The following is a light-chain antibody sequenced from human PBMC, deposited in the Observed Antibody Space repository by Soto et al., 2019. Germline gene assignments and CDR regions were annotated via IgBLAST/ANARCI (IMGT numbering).Light chain of an antibody. V-gene: IGKV4-1*01. J-gene: IGKJ2*01. Sequence: DIVITQSPDSLAVFLGERATINGKSSQMVLYSFDSKKSLAWYQQKPGQPPHLLIHWASSRESGVPDRFSGSGSGADFTLTISSLQAEDVAVYFCQQYYRSPYTFGQGTKLEI. CDR3: QQYYRSPYT. CDR1: QMVLYSFDSKKS. CDR2: WAS.